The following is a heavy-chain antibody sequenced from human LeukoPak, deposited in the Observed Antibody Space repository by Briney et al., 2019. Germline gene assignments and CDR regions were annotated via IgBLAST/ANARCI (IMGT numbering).Heavy chain of an antibody. CDR3: ARSPHVGWLHSFRVDHGDDYFDY. D-gene: IGHD5-12*01. CDR1: GGTFSSYA. V-gene: IGHV1-69*13. Sequence: VKVSCKASGGTFSSYAISWVRQAPGQGLEWMGGIIPIFGTANYAQKFQGRVTITADESTSTAYMELSSLRSEDTAVYYCARSPHVGWLHSFRVDHGDDYFDYWGQGTLVTVSS. CDR2: IIPIFGTA. J-gene: IGHJ4*02.